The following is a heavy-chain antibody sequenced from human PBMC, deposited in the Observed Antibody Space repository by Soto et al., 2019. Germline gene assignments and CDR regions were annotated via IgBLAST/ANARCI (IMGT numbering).Heavy chain of an antibody. CDR2: IIPILGIA. V-gene: IGHV1-69*02. Sequence: QVQLVQSGAEVKKPGSSVKVSCKASGGTFSSYTISWVRQAPGQGLAWMGRIIPILGIANYAQKCQGRVTIPADKSTSTAYMELSSLRSEDTAVYYCAMEYCSSTSCYRDYWGQGTLVTVSS. D-gene: IGHD2-2*02. J-gene: IGHJ4*02. CDR1: GGTFSSYT. CDR3: AMEYCSSTSCYRDY.